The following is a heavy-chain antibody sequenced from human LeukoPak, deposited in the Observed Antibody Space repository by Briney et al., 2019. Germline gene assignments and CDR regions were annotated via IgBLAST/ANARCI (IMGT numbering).Heavy chain of an antibody. CDR1: GFTFSSYW. Sequence: GGSLRLSCAASGFTFSSYWMNWVRQTPGKGLEWVANIKPDGSEKFYVDSVKGRFTISRDNTKNSLYLQMNSLRGDDTAVYHCAGLTHSAMSGAAYWGQGTLVTVSS. J-gene: IGHJ4*02. CDR2: IKPDGSEK. V-gene: IGHV3-7*01. CDR3: AGLTHSAMSGAAY. D-gene: IGHD6-13*01.